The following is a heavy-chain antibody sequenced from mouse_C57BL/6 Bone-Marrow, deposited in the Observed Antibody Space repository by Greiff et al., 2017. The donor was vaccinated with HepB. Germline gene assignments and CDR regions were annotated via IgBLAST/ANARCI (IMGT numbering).Heavy chain of an antibody. CDR3: SRPFLTSAWFAY. Sequence: EVKLVESGGGLVQPGESLKLSCESNEYEFPSHDLSWVRKTPEKRLELVAAINSDGGSTYYTDTMERRFIISRDNTKKTLYLQMSSLRSEDTALYYVSRPFLTSAWFAYWGQGTLVTVSA. CDR2: INSDGGST. CDR1: EYEFPSHD. D-gene: IGHD1-1*01. J-gene: IGHJ3*01. V-gene: IGHV5-2*01.